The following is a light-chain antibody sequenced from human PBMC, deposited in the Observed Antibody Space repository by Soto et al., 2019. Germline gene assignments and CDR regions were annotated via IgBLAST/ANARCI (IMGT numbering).Light chain of an antibody. CDR3: QVWDTSSDQGV. J-gene: IGLJ1*01. V-gene: IGLV3-21*02. CDR1: NVGSKS. CDR2: DDS. Sequence: SYELTQPPSVSVAPGQTATVTSGGNNVGSKSVDWYKQKPGQAPVLVVYDDSDRPSGIPERFSCSNSGNTATLTISRVEAGDEADYSCQVWDTSSDQGVFGTGTKVTVL.